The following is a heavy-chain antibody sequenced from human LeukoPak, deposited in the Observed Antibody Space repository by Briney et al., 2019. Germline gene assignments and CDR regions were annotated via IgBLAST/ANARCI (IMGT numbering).Heavy chain of an antibody. CDR3: ARDRAARSNYELLTGNLDY. J-gene: IGHJ4*02. CDR2: ISYDGSNK. CDR1: GFTFSSYA. V-gene: IGHV3-30-3*01. D-gene: IGHD3-9*01. Sequence: ERSLRLSSAASGFTFSSYAMHWVRQAPGKGLEWVAVISYDGSNKYYADSVKGRFTISRDNSKNTLYLQMNSLRAEDTAVYYCARDRAARSNYELLTGNLDYWGQGTLVTVSS.